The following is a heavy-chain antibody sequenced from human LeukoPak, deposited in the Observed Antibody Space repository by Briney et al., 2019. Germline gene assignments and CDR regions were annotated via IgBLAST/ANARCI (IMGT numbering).Heavy chain of an antibody. V-gene: IGHV4-30-4*01. D-gene: IGHD4-17*01. Sequence: SETLSLTCTVSGASITSCCYYWIWLRQSPGQDLEWIVKIYYSGTTYYSPSLKSRLTISLDTSKNHLSLKLPSVTAADTAIYYCARDNDDGEYVGWFDPWGQGTVVTVSS. J-gene: IGHJ5*02. CDR1: GASITSCCYY. CDR3: ARDNDDGEYVGWFDP. CDR2: IYYSGTT.